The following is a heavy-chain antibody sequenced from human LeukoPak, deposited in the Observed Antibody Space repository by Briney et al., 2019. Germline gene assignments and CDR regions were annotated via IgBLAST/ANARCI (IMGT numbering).Heavy chain of an antibody. CDR2: INHSGST. V-gene: IGHV4-34*01. J-gene: IGHJ4*02. Sequence: SETLSLTCAVYGGSFSGYYWSWIRQPPGKGLEWIGEINHSGSTNYNPSLKSRVTISVDTSKNQSSLQLNSVTPEDTAVYYCAREAEITRFDYWGQGTLVTVSS. CDR1: GGSFSGYY. CDR3: AREAEITRFDY. D-gene: IGHD5-24*01.